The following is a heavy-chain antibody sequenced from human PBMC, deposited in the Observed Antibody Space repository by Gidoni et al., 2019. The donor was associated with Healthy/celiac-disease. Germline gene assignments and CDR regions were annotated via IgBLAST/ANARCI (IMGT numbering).Heavy chain of an antibody. CDR2: ISDDGSNK. Sequence: QVQLVESGGGVVQPGRSLRLSCAASGLPFSSYGMHWVRQAPGKGLEWVAVISDDGSNKYYADSVKGRFTISRDNSKNTLYLQMNSLRAEDTAVYYCAKDPYLGHFPPHDAFDIWGQGTMVTVSS. D-gene: IGHD3-3*02. CDR3: AKDPYLGHFPPHDAFDI. V-gene: IGHV3-30*18. J-gene: IGHJ3*02. CDR1: GLPFSSYG.